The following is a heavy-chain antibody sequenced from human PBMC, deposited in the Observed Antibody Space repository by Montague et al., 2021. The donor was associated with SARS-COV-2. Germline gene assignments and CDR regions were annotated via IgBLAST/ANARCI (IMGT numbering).Heavy chain of an antibody. CDR3: ARVSGYGSGSSFNWFDS. CDR2: VYISGST. J-gene: IGHJ5*01. V-gene: IGHV4-61*02. CDR1: GDSINNVNYF. D-gene: IGHD3-10*01. Sequence: TLSLTCSVFGDSINNVNYFWSWIRQPAGKGLEWIGRVYISGSTDYYLSLKSRVTMLLDKSANELTLQVTSATAADTAVYSCARVSGYGSGSSFNWFDSWGQGFLVTVSS.